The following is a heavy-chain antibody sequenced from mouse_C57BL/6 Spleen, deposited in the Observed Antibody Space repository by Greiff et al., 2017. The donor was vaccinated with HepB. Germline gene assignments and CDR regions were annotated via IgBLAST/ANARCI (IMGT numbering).Heavy chain of an antibody. V-gene: IGHV1-15*01. J-gene: IGHJ4*01. CDR1: GYTFTDYE. CDR3: TRGYGSRVYYAMDY. D-gene: IGHD1-1*01. Sequence: VKLMESGAELVRPGASVTLSCKASGYTFTDYEMHWVKQTPVHGLEWIGAIDPETGGTAYNQKFKGKAILTADKSSSTAYMELRSLTSEDSAVYYCTRGYGSRVYYAMDYWGQGTSVTVSS. CDR2: IDPETGGT.